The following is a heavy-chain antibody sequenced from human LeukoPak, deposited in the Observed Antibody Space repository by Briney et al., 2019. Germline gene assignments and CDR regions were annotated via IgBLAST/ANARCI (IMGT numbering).Heavy chain of an antibody. CDR3: ARGPMAGNAFDI. CDR2: INHSGST. CDR1: GGSFSGYY. J-gene: IGHJ3*02. Sequence: KSSETLSLTCAVYGGSFSGYYWSWIRQPPGKGLEWIGEINHSGSTNYNPSLKSRVTISVDTSKNQFSLKLSSVTAADTAVYYCARGPMAGNAFDIWGQGTMVTVPS. V-gene: IGHV4-34*01. D-gene: IGHD3-10*01.